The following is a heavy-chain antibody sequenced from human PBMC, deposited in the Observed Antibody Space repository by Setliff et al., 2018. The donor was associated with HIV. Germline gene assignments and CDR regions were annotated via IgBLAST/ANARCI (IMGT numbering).Heavy chain of an antibody. CDR2: IYYSGST. CDR3: ARMDSSTWPDYYFYGMDV. CDR1: GGSISSGSYY. J-gene: IGHJ6*02. D-gene: IGHD2-2*01. Sequence: SETLSLTCTVSGGSISSGSYYWGWIRQPPGKGLEWIGYIYYSGSTTYSPSLKSRLTISVDKSKSQFSLKVRSVTAADTAVYYCARMDSSTWPDYYFYGMDVWGQGTTVTVSS. V-gene: IGHV4-61*05.